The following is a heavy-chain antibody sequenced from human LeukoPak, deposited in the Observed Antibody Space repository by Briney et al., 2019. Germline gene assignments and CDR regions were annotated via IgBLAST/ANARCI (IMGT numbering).Heavy chain of an antibody. CDR1: GYTFTDYY. Sequence: ASVKVSCKASGYTFTDYYMHWVRQAPGQGLEWMGWINPNSGGTNYAQQFQGRVTMTRDTSISTAYMELSRLRSDDTAVYYCARDDAHYDFFGYDRRGWFDPWGQGTLVIVSS. CDR2: INPNSGGT. D-gene: IGHD3-3*01. V-gene: IGHV1-2*02. CDR3: ARDDAHYDFFGYDRRGWFDP. J-gene: IGHJ5*02.